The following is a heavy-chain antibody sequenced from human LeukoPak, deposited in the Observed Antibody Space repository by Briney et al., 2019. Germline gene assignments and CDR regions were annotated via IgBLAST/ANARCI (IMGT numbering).Heavy chain of an antibody. CDR2: ISTSSSYT. V-gene: IGHV3-11*05. Sequence: GGSLRLSCAASGFTFSDHYMSWIRQAPGKGLEWVSYISTSSSYTNYADSVKGRFTISRGNAKNSLYLQMSSLRDEDTAVYYCARGGDTSFDYWGQGTLVTVSS. D-gene: IGHD2-21*01. J-gene: IGHJ4*02. CDR1: GFTFSDHY. CDR3: ARGGDTSFDY.